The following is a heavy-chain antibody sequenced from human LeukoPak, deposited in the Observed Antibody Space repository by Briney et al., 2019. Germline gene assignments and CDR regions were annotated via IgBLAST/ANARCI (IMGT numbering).Heavy chain of an antibody. CDR3: TRASSGYDALDI. D-gene: IGHD3-22*01. Sequence: ALRLSWAPSGFIFSNYGMHWVRQAPAKRLALVTVIGYDGSNKYYADFVKGRFTISRATSKNTRYLHMDSLRAEDTAVYYSTRASSGYDALDIWGQGTMVTVSS. CDR2: IGYDGSNK. CDR1: GFIFSNYG. J-gene: IGHJ3*02. V-gene: IGHV3-33*01.